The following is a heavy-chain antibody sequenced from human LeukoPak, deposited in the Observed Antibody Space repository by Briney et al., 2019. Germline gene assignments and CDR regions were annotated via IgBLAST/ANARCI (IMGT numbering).Heavy chain of an antibody. CDR3: ARHVHHSSGFEYYFDY. CDR2: INHSGST. D-gene: IGHD3-22*01. J-gene: IGHJ4*02. V-gene: IGHV4-34*01. Sequence: SETLSLTCAVYGGSFSGYCWSWIRQPPGKGLEWIGEINHSGSTNYNPSLKSRVTISVDTSKNQFSLKLSSVTAADTAVYYCARHVHHSSGFEYYFDYWGQGTLVTVSS. CDR1: GGSFSGYC.